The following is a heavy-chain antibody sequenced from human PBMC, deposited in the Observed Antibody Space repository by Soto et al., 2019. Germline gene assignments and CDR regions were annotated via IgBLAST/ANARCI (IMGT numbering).Heavy chain of an antibody. J-gene: IGHJ4*02. CDR2: INHSGSS. V-gene: IGHV4-34*01. CDR1: GGSSSGES. D-gene: IGHD2-2*02. CDR3: ARGSIPSRGVFGF. Sequence: SMPMSLTRAVNGGSSSGESCIWIRQPPGKGLEWIAEINHSGSSNYNPSLRGRVTISVDTAKSQFSLWLNSVTAADTAVYYCARGSIPSRGVFGFWGEGTQVTVS.